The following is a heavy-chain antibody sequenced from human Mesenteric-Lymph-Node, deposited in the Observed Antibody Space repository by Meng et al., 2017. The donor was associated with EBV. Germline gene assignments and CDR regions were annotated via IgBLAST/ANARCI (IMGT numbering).Heavy chain of an antibody. CDR1: GDSISSSGHY. CDR3: ARAEVYCGGDCYFFDF. CDR2: LFYTGSI. J-gene: IGHJ4*02. V-gene: IGHV4-39*07. D-gene: IGHD2-21*02. Sequence: QPQLQESGPGLVKPSETLSLSCSVSGDSISSSGHYWAWIRQPPGKGLEWIGSLFYTGSIYYTPSLKNRVTIPVSTSKNQFSLKVTSVTAADTAVYYCARAEVYCGGDCYFFDFWGQGTLVTVSS.